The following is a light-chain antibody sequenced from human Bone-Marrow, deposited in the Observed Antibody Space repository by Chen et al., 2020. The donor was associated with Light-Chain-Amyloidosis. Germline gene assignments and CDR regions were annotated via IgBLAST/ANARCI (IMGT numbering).Light chain of an antibody. CDR1: HTIDTW. Sequence: DIQMTQSPSTLSAFVGDRVTITCRASHTIDTWVAWYQQKSEKAHNLLIYKASTLESAVPSTFSGNGFGTEFTLTIDSLQPDDFATYYCQQYNSYSYTFGQGTKLGL. CDR3: QQYNSYSYT. CDR2: KAS. J-gene: IGKJ2*01. V-gene: IGKV1-5*03.